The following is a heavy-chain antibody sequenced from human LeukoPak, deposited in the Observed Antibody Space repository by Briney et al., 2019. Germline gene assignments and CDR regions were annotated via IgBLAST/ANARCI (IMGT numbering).Heavy chain of an antibody. CDR2: ISTSSNYI. J-gene: IGHJ4*02. Sequence: GGSLRLSCAASGFTFNSYGMNWVRQAPGKGLEWVPSISTSSNYIYYADSVKGRFTISRDNAKNSLYLQMNNLRAEDTAVYYCARDEAVGKANDYWGQGTLVTVSS. V-gene: IGHV3-21*01. CDR1: GFTFNSYG. D-gene: IGHD7-27*01. CDR3: ARDEAVGKANDY.